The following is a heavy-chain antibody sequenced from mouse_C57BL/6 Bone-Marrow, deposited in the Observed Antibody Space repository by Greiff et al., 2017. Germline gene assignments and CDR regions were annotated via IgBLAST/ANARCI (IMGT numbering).Heavy chain of an antibody. V-gene: IGHV1-64*01. D-gene: IGHD2-10*02. CDR3: ARGYGNSHYWYFDV. CDR1: GYTFTSYW. Sequence: QVQLQQPGAELVKPGASVKLSCKASGYTFTSYWMHWVKQRPGQGLEWIGMIHPNSGSTNYNEKFKSKATLTVDKSSSTAYMQLSSLTSEDSAVYYCARGYGNSHYWYFDVWGTGTTVTVSS. J-gene: IGHJ1*03. CDR2: IHPNSGST.